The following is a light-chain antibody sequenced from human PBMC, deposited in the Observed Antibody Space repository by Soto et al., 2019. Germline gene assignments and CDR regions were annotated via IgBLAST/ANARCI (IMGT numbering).Light chain of an antibody. V-gene: IGKV3D-20*01. CDR3: QQYGSSLRT. J-gene: IGKJ1*01. CDR1: QSFTSRS. Sequence: EIVLAQSPATLSLSPGDRATLSCGASQSFTSRSLAWYQQKPGLAPRLLISGASNRAAGIPDRFSGSGSGTDFTLTISRLEPEDFAVYYCQQYGSSLRTFGQGTKVDI. CDR2: GAS.